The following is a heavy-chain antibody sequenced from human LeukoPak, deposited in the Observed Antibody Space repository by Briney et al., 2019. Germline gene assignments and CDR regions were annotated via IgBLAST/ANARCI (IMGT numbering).Heavy chain of an antibody. CDR2: TRNKANSYTT. J-gene: IGHJ3*02. D-gene: IGHD6-19*01. V-gene: IGHV3-72*01. Sequence: GGSLRLSCAASGFTFSDHYMDWVRQAPGKGLEWVGRTRNKANSYTTEYAASVKGRFTISRDDSKNSLYLQMNSLKTEDTAVYYCAREHHHSSGWHDAFDIWGQGTMVTVSS. CDR3: AREHHHSSGWHDAFDI. CDR1: GFTFSDHY.